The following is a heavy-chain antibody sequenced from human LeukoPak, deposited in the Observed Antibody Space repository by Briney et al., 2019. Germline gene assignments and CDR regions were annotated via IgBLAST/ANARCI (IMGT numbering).Heavy chain of an antibody. V-gene: IGHV4-59*08. Sequence: SETLSLTCTVSGGSISSYHWSWIRQPPGKGLEWIGYIYYSGSTNYNPSLKSRVTISVDTSKNQFSLKLSSVTAADTAVYYCASLNDYGDSRPRYYYYMDVWGKGTTVTVSS. CDR3: ASLNDYGDSRPRYYYYMDV. CDR1: GGSISSYH. D-gene: IGHD4-17*01. CDR2: IYYSGST. J-gene: IGHJ6*03.